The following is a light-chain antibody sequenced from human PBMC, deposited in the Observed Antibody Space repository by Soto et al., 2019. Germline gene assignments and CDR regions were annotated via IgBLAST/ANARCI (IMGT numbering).Light chain of an antibody. CDR2: EVN. CDR1: SSDIGTYNY. V-gene: IGLV2-14*03. CDR3: SSLTNINTQV. J-gene: IGLJ1*01. Sequence: QSALAQPASVSGSPGQSITISCTGTSSDIGTYNYVSWYQQHPGNVPKLIIYEVNNRPTGVSYRFSGSKSANTASLTISGLRAEDEADYYCSSLTNINTQVLGPGTKVNRP.